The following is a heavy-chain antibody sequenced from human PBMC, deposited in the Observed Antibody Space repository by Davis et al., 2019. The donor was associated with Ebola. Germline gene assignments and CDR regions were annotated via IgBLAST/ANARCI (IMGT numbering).Heavy chain of an antibody. D-gene: IGHD3-3*01. V-gene: IGHV5-51*01. J-gene: IGHJ6*02. Sequence: GESLKISCTCSGYSFTSYWIGWVRQMPGKGLEWMGIIYPGDPDTRYSPSFQGQVTISADKSISTAYLQWSSLKASDTAMYYCARSSPDGFLEWLLDVWGQGTTVTVSS. CDR2: IYPGDPDT. CDR1: GYSFTSYW. CDR3: ARSSPDGFLEWLLDV.